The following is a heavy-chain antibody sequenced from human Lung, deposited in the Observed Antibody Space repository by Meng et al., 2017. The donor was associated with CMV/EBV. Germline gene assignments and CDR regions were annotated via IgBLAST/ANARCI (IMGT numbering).Heavy chain of an antibody. V-gene: IGHV4-34*01. CDR2: INHSGST. J-gene: IGHJ4*02. Sequence: SETLSLTCTVSGGSFSGYYWSWIRQPPGKGLEWIGEINHSGSTNYNPSLKSRVTISVDTSKNQFSLKLSSVTAADTAVYYCARGTFPLIVVVPAAKGAFDYWGQGXLVTVSS. CDR1: GGSFSGYY. CDR3: ARGTFPLIVVVPAAKGAFDY. D-gene: IGHD2-2*01.